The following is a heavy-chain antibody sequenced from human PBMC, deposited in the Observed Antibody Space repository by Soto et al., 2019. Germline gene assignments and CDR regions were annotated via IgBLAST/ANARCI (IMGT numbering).Heavy chain of an antibody. CDR1: GDSMSSGAYY. J-gene: IGHJ4*02. D-gene: IGHD3-22*01. CDR2: IYHSGDT. Sequence: QVQLQESGPGLVKPSQTLSLTCSVSGDSMSSGAYYWSWIRQHPGKGLEWIAYIYHSGDTHYNPSLRSRITISVDTSKNQFSVKLTSVTDADTAVYYCASTYSGYLDNWGQGTLVTVSS. V-gene: IGHV4-31*03. CDR3: ASTYSGYLDN.